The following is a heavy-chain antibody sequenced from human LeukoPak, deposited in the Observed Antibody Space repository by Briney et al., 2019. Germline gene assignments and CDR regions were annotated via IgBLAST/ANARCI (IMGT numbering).Heavy chain of an antibody. J-gene: IGHJ5*02. CDR2: INCNSGDT. CDR3: AKGDWFDP. CDR1: GYSFTNYY. V-gene: IGHV1-2*02. Sequence: ASVTVSCKTSGYSFTNYYIHWVRLAPGQGLEWMGWINCNSGDTLYAQKFQGRVTMTRDTSITTAYLDVSSLRYDDTAVYYCAKGDWFDPWGQGTLVTVSS.